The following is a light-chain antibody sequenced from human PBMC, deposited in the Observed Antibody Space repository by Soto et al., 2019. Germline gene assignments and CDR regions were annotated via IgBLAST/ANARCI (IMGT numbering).Light chain of an antibody. V-gene: IGKV1-5*03. J-gene: IGKJ1*01. CDR3: QQYTSYPWT. CDR2: EAS. CDR1: QSIRNW. Sequence: DIQMTQSPSTLAASVGDRATITCRASQSIRNWLAWFQQKAGKAPKLQIYEASRLESGVPSRISVSGSGTEFTLTISSLQPDDFATYYCQQYTSYPWTFGQGTKVEIK.